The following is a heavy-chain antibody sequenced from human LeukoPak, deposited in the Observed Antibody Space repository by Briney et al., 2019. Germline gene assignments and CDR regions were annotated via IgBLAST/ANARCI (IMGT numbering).Heavy chain of an antibody. J-gene: IGHJ4*02. D-gene: IGHD6-13*01. CDR1: GFIFSDYY. Sequence: GGSLRLSCAASGFIFSDYYMSWIRQAPGKGLEWVLYISSSSSYTNYADSVKGRLTISRDNVKNSLYLQMNSLRAEDTAVYYCAKVSTSWGFDYWGQGTLVTVSS. V-gene: IGHV3-11*05. CDR3: AKVSTSWGFDY. CDR2: ISSSSSYT.